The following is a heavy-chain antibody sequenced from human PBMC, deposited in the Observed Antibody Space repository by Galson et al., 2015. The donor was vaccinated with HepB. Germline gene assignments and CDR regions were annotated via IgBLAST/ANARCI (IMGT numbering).Heavy chain of an antibody. CDR2: ISGSGNST. D-gene: IGHD2-21*01. V-gene: IGHV3-23*01. J-gene: IGHJ3*02. CDR1: GFTFSSYA. CDR3: AKIYSYLSAAFDI. Sequence: SLRLSCAASGFTFSSYAMSWVRQAPGKGLEWVSGISGSGNSTYYADSVKGRFTISRDNSKNTLYLQMNSLRAEDTAVYYCAKIYSYLSAAFDIWDQGTMVTVSS.